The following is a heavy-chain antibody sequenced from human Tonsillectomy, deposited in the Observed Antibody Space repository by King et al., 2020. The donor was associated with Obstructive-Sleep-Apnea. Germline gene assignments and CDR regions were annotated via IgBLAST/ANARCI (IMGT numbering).Heavy chain of an antibody. CDR1: GCSISSGGYY. V-gene: IGHV4-31*03. D-gene: IGHD6-25*01. CDR2: IYYSGGP. J-gene: IGHJ4*02. Sequence: QLQESGPGLVKPSQTLSLTCTVSGCSISSGGYYWSWIRQHPGKGLEWIGYIYYSGGPYYNPSLKRRGTISVDTSKNQFSLKLSPVTAADTAVYYCARDSGNKVVADYYFDYWGQGTLVTVSS. CDR3: ARDSGNKVVADYYFDY.